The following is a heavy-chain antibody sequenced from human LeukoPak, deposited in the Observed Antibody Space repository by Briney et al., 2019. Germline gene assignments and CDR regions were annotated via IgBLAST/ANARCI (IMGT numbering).Heavy chain of an antibody. V-gene: IGHV6-1*01. CDR3: ARVRSGYFDY. CDR2: TYYRSKWYN. Sequence: SQTLSLTCAIPGDSVSSNSAGWNWIRQSPSRGLEWLGGTYYRSKWYNDSAVSVKSRITINPDTAKNQFSLQLNSVTPEDTAVYYCARVRSGYFDYWGQGTLVTVSS. CDR1: GDSVSSNSAG. J-gene: IGHJ4*02.